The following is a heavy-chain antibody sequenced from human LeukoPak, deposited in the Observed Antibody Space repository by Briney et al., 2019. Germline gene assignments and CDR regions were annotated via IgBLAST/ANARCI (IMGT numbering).Heavy chain of an antibody. V-gene: IGHV4-39*07. Sequence: SETLSLTCTVSGGSISSSSYYWGWIRQPPGKGLEWIGSIYYSGSTYYNPSLKSRVTISVDTSKNQFSLKLSSVTAADTAVYYCARARAPPHIVVVTAVDAFDIWGQGTMVTVSS. D-gene: IGHD2-21*02. CDR1: GGSISSSSYY. J-gene: IGHJ3*02. CDR2: IYYSGST. CDR3: ARARAPPHIVVVTAVDAFDI.